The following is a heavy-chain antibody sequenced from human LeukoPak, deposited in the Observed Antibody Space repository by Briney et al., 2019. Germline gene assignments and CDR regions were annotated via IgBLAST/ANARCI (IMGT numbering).Heavy chain of an antibody. D-gene: IGHD3-22*01. J-gene: IGHJ3*02. V-gene: IGHV4-39*07. CDR2: IHYSGST. CDR3: ARGPYSYDSSGAFDI. Sequence: SETLSLTCTVSGGPISSSSYYWGWIRQPPGKGLEWIGSIHYSGSTYYNPSLKSRVTISVDTSKSHLSLKLTSVTAADTAVYFCARGPYSYDSSGAFDIWGQGTMVTVSS. CDR1: GGPISSSSYY.